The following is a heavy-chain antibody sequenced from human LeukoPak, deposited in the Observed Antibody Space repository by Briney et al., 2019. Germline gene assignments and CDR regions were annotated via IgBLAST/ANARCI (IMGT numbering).Heavy chain of an antibody. CDR1: GFTFSSYE. D-gene: IGHD6-19*01. CDR3: AKVRWDNSGWYYLDS. CDR2: ISSSGSTI. J-gene: IGHJ4*02. V-gene: IGHV3-48*03. Sequence: PGGSLRLSCAASGFTFSSYEMNWVRQAPGKGLEWVSYISSSGSTIYYADSVKGRFTISGDNSKSTLLLQMNSLRAEDTAVYYCAKVRWDNSGWYYLDSWGQGTLVTVSS.